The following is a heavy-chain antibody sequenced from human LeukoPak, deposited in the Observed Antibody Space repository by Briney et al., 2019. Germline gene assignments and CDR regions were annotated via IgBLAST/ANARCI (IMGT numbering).Heavy chain of an antibody. CDR1: GASISNTYY. D-gene: IGHD2-8*02. CDR3: ATISTGSAFDY. V-gene: IGHV4-59*08. J-gene: IGHJ4*02. CDR2: LYNIGSI. Sequence: SETLSLTCTVSGASISNTYYWSWIRQLPGKGLEWIGNLYNIGSITYKPSLKSRVTMSIDMSKNQFSLRLTSVTAADTAVYFCATISTGSAFDYWGQGILVTVSS.